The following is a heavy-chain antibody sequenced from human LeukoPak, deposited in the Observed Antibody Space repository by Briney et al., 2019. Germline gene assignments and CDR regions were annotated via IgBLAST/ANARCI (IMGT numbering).Heavy chain of an antibody. J-gene: IGHJ4*02. CDR3: ARHGQTHYYDSSGYSDY. D-gene: IGHD3-22*01. Sequence: SETLSLTCTVSGGSISSSSYYWGWIRQPPGKELEWIGSIYYSGSTYYNPSLKSRVTISVDTSKNQFSLKLSYVTAADTAVYYCARHGQTHYYDSSGYSDYWGQGTLVTVSS. CDR1: GGSISSSSYY. CDR2: IYYSGST. V-gene: IGHV4-39*01.